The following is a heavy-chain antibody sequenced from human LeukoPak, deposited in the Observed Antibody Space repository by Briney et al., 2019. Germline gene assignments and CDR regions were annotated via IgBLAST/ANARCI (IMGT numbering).Heavy chain of an antibody. D-gene: IGHD2-15*01. CDR3: ARGYLTANWFDP. J-gene: IGHJ5*02. CDR2: IWYDGSNK. V-gene: IGHV3-33*08. CDR1: GFTVSSNY. Sequence: GGPLRLSCAASGFTVSSNYMSWVRQAPGKGLEWVAVIWYDGSNKYYADSVKGRFTISRDNSKNTLYLQMNSLRAEDTAVYYCARGYLTANWFDPWGQGTLVTVSS.